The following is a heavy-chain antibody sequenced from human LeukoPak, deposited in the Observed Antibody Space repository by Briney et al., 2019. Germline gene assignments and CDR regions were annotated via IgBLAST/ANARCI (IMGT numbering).Heavy chain of an antibody. D-gene: IGHD2-8*01. Sequence: ASVKVSCKASGYTFNSYGISWVRQAPGQGLEWMGWISAYNGNTNYAQKLQGRVTMTTDTSTSTAYLELRSLRSDDTALYYCARGIVLMVYAYFDYWGQGTLVTVSS. V-gene: IGHV1-18*01. CDR3: ARGIVLMVYAYFDY. CDR1: GYTFNSYG. J-gene: IGHJ4*02. CDR2: ISAYNGNT.